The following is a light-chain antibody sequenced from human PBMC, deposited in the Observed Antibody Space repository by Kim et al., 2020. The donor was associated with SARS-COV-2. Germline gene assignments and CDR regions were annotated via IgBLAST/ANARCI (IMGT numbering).Light chain of an antibody. CDR2: EVS. V-gene: IGLV2-8*01. J-gene: IGLJ2*01. CDR3: SSYAGSNII. Sequence: GQSVTISCTGTSSDVGRYNYVSWYQQYPGKAPKLMIYEVSQRPSGVPDRFSGSKSGNTASLTVSGLQAEDEADYYCSSYAGSNIIFGGGTQLTVL. CDR1: SSDVGRYNY.